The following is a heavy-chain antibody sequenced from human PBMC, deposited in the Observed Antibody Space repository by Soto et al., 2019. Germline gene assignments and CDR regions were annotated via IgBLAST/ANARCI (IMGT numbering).Heavy chain of an antibody. V-gene: IGHV5-10-1*01. J-gene: IGHJ6*02. CDR1: GYSFTSYW. CDR2: INPSDSYT. CDR3: ARVPTYYYYGMDV. Sequence: GESLKISCTGSGYSFTSYWISWVRQMPGKGLEWMGKINPSDSYTDYGPSFQGHVTFSADKSISTVYLQWSSLKASDTAMYYCARVPTYYYYGMDVWGQGTTVTVSS.